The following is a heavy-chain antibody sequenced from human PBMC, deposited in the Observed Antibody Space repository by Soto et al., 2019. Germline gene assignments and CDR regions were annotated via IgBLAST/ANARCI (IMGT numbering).Heavy chain of an antibody. CDR1: GYTFTTYA. CDR3: ARAVSVPADFDY. CDR2: INAGNGNT. D-gene: IGHD6-19*01. V-gene: IGHV1-3*05. J-gene: IGHJ4*02. Sequence: QVQLVQSGAEEKKPGASVKVSCKASGYTFTTYAMHWVRQAPGQRLEWMGWINAGNGNTKYSQKFQGRVTITRDTSASTAYLALSRLRSEDTAVYFCARAVSVPADFDYWGQGTLVTVSS.